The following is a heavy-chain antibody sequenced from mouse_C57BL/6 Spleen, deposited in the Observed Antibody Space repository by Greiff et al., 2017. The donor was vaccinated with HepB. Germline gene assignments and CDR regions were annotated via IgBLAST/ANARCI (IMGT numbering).Heavy chain of an antibody. CDR3: TREKGPYGNDY. J-gene: IGHJ2*01. V-gene: IGHV1-15*01. CDR1: GYTFTDYE. Sequence: VQLQQSGAELVRPGASVTLSCKASGYTFTDYEMHWVKQTPVHGLEWIGAIDPETGGTAYNQKFKGKAILTADKSSSTAYMELRSLTSEDSAVYYCTREKGPYGNDYWGQGTTLTVSS. CDR2: IDPETGGT. D-gene: IGHD2-1*01.